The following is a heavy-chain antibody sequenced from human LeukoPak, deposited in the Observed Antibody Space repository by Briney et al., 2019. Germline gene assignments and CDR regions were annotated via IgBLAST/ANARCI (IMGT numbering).Heavy chain of an antibody. Sequence: GGSLRLSCAASGFTFSDFVMNWVRQAPGKGLEWVSGVSGTGTYNSGSVKGRFTISRDNSKNTLYLQMNSLKAEDTAVYYCAKVGWLQTHWYFDLWGRGTLVTVSS. CDR2: VSGTGT. J-gene: IGHJ2*01. D-gene: IGHD5-12*01. CDR3: AKVGWLQTHWYFDL. V-gene: IGHV3-23*01. CDR1: GFTFSDFV.